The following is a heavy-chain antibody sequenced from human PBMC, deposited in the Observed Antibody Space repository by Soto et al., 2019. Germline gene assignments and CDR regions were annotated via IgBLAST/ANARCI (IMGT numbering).Heavy chain of an antibody. CDR3: ARVPMIVVVITTDDAFDI. CDR1: GFTFSSYE. CDR2: ISSSGSTI. Sequence: GGSLRLSCEASGFTFSSYEMNWVRQAPGKGLEWVSYISSSGSTIYYADSVKGRFTISRDNAKNSLYLQMNSLRAEDTAVYYCARVPMIVVVITTDDAFDIWGQGTMVTV. D-gene: IGHD3-22*01. V-gene: IGHV3-48*03. J-gene: IGHJ3*02.